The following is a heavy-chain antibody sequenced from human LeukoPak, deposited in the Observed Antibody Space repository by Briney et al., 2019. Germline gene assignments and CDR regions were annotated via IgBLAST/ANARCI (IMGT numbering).Heavy chain of an antibody. Sequence: SETLSLTCTVSGGSISSYYWSWIRQPPGKGLEWIGYIYCSGSTNYNPSLKSRVTISVDTSKNQFSLKLSSVTAADTAVYYCARAPMVRGVVDDYWGQGTLVTVSS. CDR2: IYCSGST. D-gene: IGHD3-10*01. V-gene: IGHV4-59*08. CDR1: GGSISSYY. CDR3: ARAPMVRGVVDDY. J-gene: IGHJ4*02.